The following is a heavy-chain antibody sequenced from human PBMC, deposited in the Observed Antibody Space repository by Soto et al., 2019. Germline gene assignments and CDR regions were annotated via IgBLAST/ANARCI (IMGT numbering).Heavy chain of an antibody. D-gene: IGHD6-19*01. CDR3: ARSPRSSGWYLGSRYYYGMDV. V-gene: IGHV1-69*13. Sequence: SVKVSCKASGGTFSSYAISWVRQAPGQGLEWMGGIIPIFGTANYAQKFQGRVTITADESTSTAYMELSSLRSEDTAVYYCARSPRSSGWYLGSRYYYGMDVWGQGTTVTVSS. CDR1: GGTFSSYA. J-gene: IGHJ6*02. CDR2: IIPIFGTA.